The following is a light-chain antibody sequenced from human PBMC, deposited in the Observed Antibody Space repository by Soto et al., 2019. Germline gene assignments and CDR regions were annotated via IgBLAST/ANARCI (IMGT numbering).Light chain of an antibody. CDR3: QQYASSVT. CDR1: PSFSSTF. J-gene: IGKJ1*01. Sequence: EILLTQSPDSLSLSPGDRATLSCRASPSFSSTFFAWYQQKPGKAPRLLIYGASSMATGIPDRFRGSGSGTDFTLTSRRLEPEYFAVYYGQQYASSVTFCQGTKVYIK. CDR2: GAS. V-gene: IGKV3-20*01.